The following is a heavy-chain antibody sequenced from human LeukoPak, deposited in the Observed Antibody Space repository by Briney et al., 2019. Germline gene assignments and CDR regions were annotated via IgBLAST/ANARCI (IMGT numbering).Heavy chain of an antibody. CDR2: ISWNSGSI. V-gene: IGHV3-9*01. J-gene: IGHJ4*02. CDR3: AKDTRLVPSYYFDY. D-gene: IGHD3-9*01. Sequence: GGSLRLSCAASGFTFDDYAMHWVRQAPGKGLEWVSGISWNSGSIGYADSVKGRFTISRDNAKNSLYLQMNSLRAEDTALYYCAKDTRLVPSYYFDYWGQGTLVTVSS. CDR1: GFTFDDYA.